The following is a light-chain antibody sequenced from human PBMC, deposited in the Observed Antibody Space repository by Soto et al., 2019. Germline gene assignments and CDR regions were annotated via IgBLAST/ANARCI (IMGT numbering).Light chain of an antibody. CDR3: AAWDDSLSGRV. Sequence: QSVLTQPPSASGTPGQRVTISCSGSSSNIGSNYVYWYQQLPGTAPKLLIYRNNQRPSGVPDRFSGSKSGTSASLAIGGLRSEDGADYYCAAWDDSLSGRVFGGGTKVTVL. J-gene: IGLJ2*01. V-gene: IGLV1-47*01. CDR2: RNN. CDR1: SSNIGSNY.